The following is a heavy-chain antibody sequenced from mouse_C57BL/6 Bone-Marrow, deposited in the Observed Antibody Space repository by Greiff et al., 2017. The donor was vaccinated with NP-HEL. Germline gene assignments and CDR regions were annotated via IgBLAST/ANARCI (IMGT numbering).Heavy chain of an antibody. CDR3: ARDRGIINWYFDV. CDR1: GYSITSGYY. V-gene: IGHV3-6*01. J-gene: IGHJ1*03. D-gene: IGHD1-1*01. CDR2: ISYDGSN. Sequence: VQLKESGPGLVKPSQSLSLTCSVTGYSITSGYYWNWIRQFPGNKLEWMGYISYDGSNNYNPSLKNRISITRDTSKNQFFLKLNSVTTEDTATYYCARDRGIINWYFDVWGTGTTVTVSS.